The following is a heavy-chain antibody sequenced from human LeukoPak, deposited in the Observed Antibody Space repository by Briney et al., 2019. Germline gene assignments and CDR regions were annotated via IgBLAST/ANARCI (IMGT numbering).Heavy chain of an antibody. V-gene: IGHV4-31*03. Sequence: SETLSLTCTVSGGSISSGGYYWSWIRQHPGKGLGWIGYIYYSGSTYYNPSLKSRVTISVDTSKNQFSLKLSSVTAADTAVYYCARGSSPITMIVVVTFDYWGQGTLVTVSS. J-gene: IGHJ4*02. CDR2: IYYSGST. CDR3: ARGSSPITMIVVVTFDY. CDR1: GGSISSGGYY. D-gene: IGHD3-22*01.